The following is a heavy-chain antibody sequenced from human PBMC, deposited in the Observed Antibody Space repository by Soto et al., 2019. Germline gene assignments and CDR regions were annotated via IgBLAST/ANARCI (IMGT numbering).Heavy chain of an antibody. CDR1: GFTFSSYA. D-gene: IGHD2-15*01. V-gene: IGHV3-23*01. Sequence: GGSLRLSCAASGFTFSSYAMSWVRQAPGKGLEWVSAISGSGGSTYYADSVKGRFTISRDNSKNTLYLQMNSLRAEDTAVYYCAKGVVVVGGDYYYMDVWGKGTTVTVSS. CDR3: AKGVVVVGGDYYYMDV. CDR2: ISGSGGST. J-gene: IGHJ6*03.